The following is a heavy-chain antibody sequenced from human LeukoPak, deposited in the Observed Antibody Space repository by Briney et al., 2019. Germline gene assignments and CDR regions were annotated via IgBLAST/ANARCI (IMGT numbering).Heavy chain of an antibody. CDR2: ISSSSSTI. J-gene: IGHJ6*03. D-gene: IGHD5-18*01. CDR1: GFTFSSYS. CDR3: ARGDSGYSYGLGYYYMDV. V-gene: IGHV3-48*01. Sequence: GGSLRLSCAASGFTFSSYSMDWVRQAPGKGLEWVSYISSSSSTIYYADSVKGRFTISRDNAKNSLYLQMNSLRAEDTAVYYCARGDSGYSYGLGYYYMDVWGKGTTVTVSS.